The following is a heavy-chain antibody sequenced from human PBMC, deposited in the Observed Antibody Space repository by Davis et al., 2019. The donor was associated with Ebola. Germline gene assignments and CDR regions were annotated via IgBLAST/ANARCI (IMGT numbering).Heavy chain of an antibody. Sequence: LRLSCAVSGGFVSSGGYSWSWIRQPPGKGLEWIGYYYYTGSTYYSPSLKSRVTISVDTSKNQFSLKLTSVTAADTAVYYCARGDSYYDPSGYYAGPEAPDHWGQGTLVSVSS. CDR2: YYYTGST. J-gene: IGHJ4*02. D-gene: IGHD3-22*01. CDR3: ARGDSYYDPSGYYAGPEAPDH. CDR1: GGFVSSGGYS. V-gene: IGHV4-30-4*07.